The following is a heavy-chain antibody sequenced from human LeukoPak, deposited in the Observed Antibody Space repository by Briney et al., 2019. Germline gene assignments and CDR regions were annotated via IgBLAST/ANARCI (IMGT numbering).Heavy chain of an antibody. D-gene: IGHD5-18*01. CDR2: ISSSGSTI. CDR3: ARVGSGYSYATLFDY. V-gene: IGHV3-11*01. Sequence: GGSLRLSCAASGFTFSDYYMSRIRQAPGKGLEWVSYISSSGSTIYYADSVKGRFTISRDNAKNSLYLQMNSLRAEDTAVYYCARVGSGYSYATLFDYWGQGTLVTVSS. J-gene: IGHJ4*02. CDR1: GFTFSDYY.